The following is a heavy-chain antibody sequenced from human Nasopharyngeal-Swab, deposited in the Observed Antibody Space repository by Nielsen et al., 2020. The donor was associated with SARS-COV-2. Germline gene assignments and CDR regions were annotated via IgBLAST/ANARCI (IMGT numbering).Heavy chain of an antibody. CDR3: ARTWIQLWPTGN. CDR1: GFTFSSYS. J-gene: IGHJ4*02. CDR2: ISSSSSYI. V-gene: IGHV3-21*01. D-gene: IGHD5-18*01. Sequence: GESLKISCAASGFTFSSYSMNWVRQAPGKGLEWVSSISSSSSYIYYADSVKGRFTISRDNAKNSLYLQMNSLRAEDTAVYYCARTWIQLWPTGNWGQGTLVTVSS.